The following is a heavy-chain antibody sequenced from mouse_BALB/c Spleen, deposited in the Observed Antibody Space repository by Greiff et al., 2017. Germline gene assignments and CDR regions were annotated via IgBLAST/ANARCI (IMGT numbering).Heavy chain of an antibody. D-gene: IGHD2-14*01. J-gene: IGHJ4*01. CDR2: ISTYYGDA. V-gene: IGHV1-67*01. CDR1: GYTFTDYA. Sequence: QVQLQQSGAELVRPGVSVKISCKGSGYTFTDYAMHWVKQSHAKSLEWIGVISTYYGDASYNQKFKDKATLTADKSSSTAYMQLSSLTSEDSAVYYCARRRGYDGYYYAMDYWGQGTSVTVSS. CDR3: ARRRGYDGYYYAMDY.